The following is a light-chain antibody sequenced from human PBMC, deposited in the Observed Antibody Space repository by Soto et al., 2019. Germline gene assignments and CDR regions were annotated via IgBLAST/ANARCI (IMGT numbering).Light chain of an antibody. CDR2: DAS. Sequence: DIQMTQSPSTLSASVGDRVTITCRASQSISSWLSWYQQKPGKAPKLLIYDASSLESGVPSRFSGSGSGTEFPLTISSLQPDDFATYYCQQDNSYWTFDQGTKVDIK. CDR3: QQDNSYWT. V-gene: IGKV1-5*01. J-gene: IGKJ1*01. CDR1: QSISSW.